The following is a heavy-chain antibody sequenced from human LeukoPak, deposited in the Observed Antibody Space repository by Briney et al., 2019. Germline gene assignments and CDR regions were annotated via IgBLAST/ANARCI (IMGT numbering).Heavy chain of an antibody. CDR2: IRDSGSS. CDR1: GGSLSGDS. V-gene: IGHV4-59*08. D-gene: IGHD3-16*02. J-gene: IGHJ4*02. Sequence: SETLSLTCTVSGGSLSGDSWSWIRQPPGKGLEWIAYIRDSGSSESNPSLKSRVTISIDTSKNQFSLNLRSVTAADMALYYCASVRGLGVITPYNDYWGQGTLVTVSS. CDR3: ASVRGLGVITPYNDY.